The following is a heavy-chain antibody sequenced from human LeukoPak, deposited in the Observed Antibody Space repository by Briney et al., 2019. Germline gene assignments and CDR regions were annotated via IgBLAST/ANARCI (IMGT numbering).Heavy chain of an antibody. Sequence: GGSLRLSCAASGFTFSSYAMSWVRQAPGKGLEWVSAISGSGGSTYYADSVKGRFTISRDNSKNTLYLQMNSPRAEDTAVYYCAKTWIQSNFGYWGQGTLVTVSS. CDR2: ISGSGGST. V-gene: IGHV3-23*01. D-gene: IGHD5-18*01. CDR3: AKTWIQSNFGY. CDR1: GFTFSSYA. J-gene: IGHJ4*02.